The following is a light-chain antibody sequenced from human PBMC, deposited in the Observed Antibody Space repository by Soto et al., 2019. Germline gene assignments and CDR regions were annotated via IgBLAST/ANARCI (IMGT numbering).Light chain of an antibody. CDR1: QDIYIY. J-gene: IGKJ4*01. V-gene: IGKV1-9*01. Sequence: IQLTQSPSSLSASVGDRVAITCRASQDIYIYLAWYQQEPGKAPKLLIHAASTLQSGVPSRFSGSGSGTDFTLIISSLQPEDFATHYCQQVYAYPSTFGGGTKVDI. CDR2: AAS. CDR3: QQVYAYPST.